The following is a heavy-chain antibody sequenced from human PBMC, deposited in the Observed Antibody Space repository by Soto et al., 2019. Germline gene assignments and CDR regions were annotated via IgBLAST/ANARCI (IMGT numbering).Heavy chain of an antibody. Sequence: ASVKVSCKASGVTLSSYAISWVRQAHGQGLEWIGGIIPIFGTANYAQKNQGRVTITADISTNTAYMELSSLRSEDTAVYYCVSVCIQIWLGIPGRYGMDVWGQGTTVTVSS. D-gene: IGHD5-18*01. CDR2: IIPIFGTA. V-gene: IGHV1-69*06. CDR1: GVTLSSYA. CDR3: VSVCIQIWLGIPGRYGMDV. J-gene: IGHJ6*02.